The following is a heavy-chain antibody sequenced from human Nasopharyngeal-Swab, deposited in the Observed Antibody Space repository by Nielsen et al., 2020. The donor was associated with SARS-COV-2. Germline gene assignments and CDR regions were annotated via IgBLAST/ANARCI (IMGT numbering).Heavy chain of an antibody. CDR3: ATDATSYYYYGMDV. CDR1: GFTFDDYA. J-gene: IGHJ6*02. CDR2: ISWNSGSI. Sequence: SLKISCAAPGFTFDDYAMHWVRQAPGKGLEWVSGISWNSGSIGYADSVKGRFTISRDNAKNSLYLQMNSLRAEDTALYYCATDATSYYYYGMDVWGQGTTVTVSS. D-gene: IGHD1-26*01. V-gene: IGHV3-9*01.